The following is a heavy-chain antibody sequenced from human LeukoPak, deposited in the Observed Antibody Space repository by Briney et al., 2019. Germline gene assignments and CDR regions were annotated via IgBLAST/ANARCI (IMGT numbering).Heavy chain of an antibody. J-gene: IGHJ3*02. Sequence: GGSLRLSCAASGFTVSSNYMSWVRQAPGKGLEWVSVIYSGGSTYYADSVKGRFTISRDNSKNTLYLQMNSLRAEDTAVYYCAKIRVTILDAFDIWGQGTMVTVSS. D-gene: IGHD3-3*01. V-gene: IGHV3-66*01. CDR2: IYSGGST. CDR3: AKIRVTILDAFDI. CDR1: GFTVSSNY.